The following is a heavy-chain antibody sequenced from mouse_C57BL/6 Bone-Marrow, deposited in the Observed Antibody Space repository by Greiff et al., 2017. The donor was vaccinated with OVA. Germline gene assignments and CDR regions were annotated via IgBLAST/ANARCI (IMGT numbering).Heavy chain of an antibody. CDR1: GYTFTSYW. D-gene: IGHD2-12*01. V-gene: IGHV1-69*01. CDR2: IDPSDSYT. Sequence: QVQLQQPGAELVMPGASVKLSCKASGYTFTSYWMHWVKQRPGQGLEWIGEIDPSDSYTNYNQKFKGKSTLTVDKSSSTAYMQLSSLTSGDSAVYDCSREGCYYSCALDDWGQGTSLTVSA. CDR3: SREGCYYSCALDD. J-gene: IGHJ4*01.